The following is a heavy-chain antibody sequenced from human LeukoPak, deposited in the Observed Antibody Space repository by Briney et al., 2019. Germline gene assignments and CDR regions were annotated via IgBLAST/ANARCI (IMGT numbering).Heavy chain of an antibody. CDR1: GFTFSTYA. V-gene: IGHV3-23*01. CDR3: ARVWHCSTTSCYLFDS. Sequence: GVSLRLSCAASGFTFSTYAMSWVRQAPGKGLEWVSDISGSGDATNYAGSVKGRFTISRDNAKNTLYLQMNSLRAEDTAVYYCARVWHCSTTSCYLFDSWGQGTLVTVSS. J-gene: IGHJ4*02. CDR2: ISGSGDAT. D-gene: IGHD2-2*01.